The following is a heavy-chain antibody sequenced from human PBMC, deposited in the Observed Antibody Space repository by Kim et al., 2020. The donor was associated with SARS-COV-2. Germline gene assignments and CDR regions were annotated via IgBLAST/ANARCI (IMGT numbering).Heavy chain of an antibody. J-gene: IGHJ4*02. CDR2: VYYSGSP. D-gene: IGHD3-10*01. CDR3: ARSLNYGRTYFDY. CDR1: GVSVSSGTYY. V-gene: IGHV4-61*01. Sequence: SQTLSLTCAVSGVSVSSGTYYWSWIRQPPGKGLECIGYVYYSGSPNYNPSLKSRVTISLDTSKNQFSLNLSSVTAADTAVYYCARSLNYGRTYFDYWGQGILVTVSS.